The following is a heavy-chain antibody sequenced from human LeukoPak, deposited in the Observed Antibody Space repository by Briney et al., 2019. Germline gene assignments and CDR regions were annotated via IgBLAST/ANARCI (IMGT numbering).Heavy chain of an antibody. Sequence: ASVKVSCKASGYTFTGYYMHWVRQAPGQGLEWMGWINPNSGGTNYAQKFQGRVTMTRDTSISTAYMELSRLRSDDTAVYYRARVRYSSGWYNYWGQGTLVTVSS. J-gene: IGHJ4*02. CDR1: GYTFTGYY. CDR3: ARVRYSSGWYNY. CDR2: INPNSGGT. D-gene: IGHD6-13*01. V-gene: IGHV1-2*02.